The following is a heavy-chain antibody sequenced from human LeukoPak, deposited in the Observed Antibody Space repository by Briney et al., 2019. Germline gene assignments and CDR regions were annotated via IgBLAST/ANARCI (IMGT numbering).Heavy chain of an antibody. J-gene: IGHJ3*01. CDR1: GDSMSSYY. V-gene: IGHV4-59*01. D-gene: IGHD3-10*01. CDR2: IYYSGAT. Sequence: SETLSLTCSVSGDSMSSYYWSWIRQPPGKGLEWIGYIYYSGATSYNPSLKSRVTISIDTSKNQFSLNLGSVTAADTAMYYCSRGGSYYRAMMWGQGTMVAVSS. CDR3: SRGGSYYRAMM.